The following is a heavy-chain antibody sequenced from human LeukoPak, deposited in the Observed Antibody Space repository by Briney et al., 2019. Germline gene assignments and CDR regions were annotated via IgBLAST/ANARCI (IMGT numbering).Heavy chain of an antibody. CDR2: IDKDGRST. CDR3: ATWAFYHSLDV. CDR1: GFTLGAFA. D-gene: IGHD1-26*01. J-gene: IGHJ6*02. V-gene: IGHV3-43*02. Sequence: PGGSLRLSCAASGFTLGAFAMHWVRQAPGKGLEWVSLIDKDGRSTYYADSVKGRFTVPRDYSKNSLYLQMNSLRTEDTALYYCATWAFYHSLDVWGQGTTVTVSS.